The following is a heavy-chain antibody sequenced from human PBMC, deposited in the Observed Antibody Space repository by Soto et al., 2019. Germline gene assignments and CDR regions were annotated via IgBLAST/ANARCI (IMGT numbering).Heavy chain of an antibody. V-gene: IGHV4-4*07. CDR2: IYATGTT. D-gene: IGHD1-1*01. CDR1: GASISGFY. Sequence: PSETLSLTCTVSGASISGFYWSWIRKSAGKGLEWIGRIYATGTTDYNPSLESRVMMSVDTSKKQFSLKLRSVTAADTAVYHCVRDGTRTLRDWFDPWGQGMSVTVSS. J-gene: IGHJ5*02. CDR3: VRDGTRTLRDWFDP.